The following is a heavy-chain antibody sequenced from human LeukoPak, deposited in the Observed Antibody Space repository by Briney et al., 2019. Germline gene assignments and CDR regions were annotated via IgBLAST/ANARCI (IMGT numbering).Heavy chain of an antibody. CDR1: GFTFSSYA. J-gene: IGHJ6*02. Sequence: PGGSLRLSCAASGFTFSSYAMHWVRQAPGKGLEWVAVISYDGSNKYYADSVKGRFTIPRDNSKNTLYLQMNSLRAEDTAVYYCARDGVRYCSSTSCYFYYGMDVWGQGTTVTVSS. V-gene: IGHV3-30-3*01. D-gene: IGHD2-2*01. CDR2: ISYDGSNK. CDR3: ARDGVRYCSSTSCYFYYGMDV.